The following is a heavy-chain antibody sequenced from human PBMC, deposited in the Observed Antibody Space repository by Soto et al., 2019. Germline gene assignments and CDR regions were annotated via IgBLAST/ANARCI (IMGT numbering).Heavy chain of an antibody. CDR2: NFPDDGET. Sequence: PGESLKISCKGSGYSFTSYWIGWVRQMPGKGLEWMGINFPDDGETRYSPSFQGQVTISADKSTTTAYLKWSSLKASDTTTYFCARQGFSKQYYYGMDIWGQGTAVTVSS. J-gene: IGHJ6*02. CDR3: ARQGFSKQYYYGMDI. CDR1: GYSFTSYW. V-gene: IGHV5-51*01. D-gene: IGHD4-4*01.